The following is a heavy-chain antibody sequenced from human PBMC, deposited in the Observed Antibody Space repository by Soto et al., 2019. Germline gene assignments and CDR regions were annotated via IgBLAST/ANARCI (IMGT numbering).Heavy chain of an antibody. J-gene: IGHJ5*02. Sequence: QVQLQQWGAGLLKPSETLSLTCAVYGGSFSGYYWSWIRQPPGKGLEWIGEINHSGSTNYNPSLKSRVTIAVDRSKRRVSLKLRSVTAADTAVYYCAGAGSVVVAAIVRGARRFDPWCQGTLGTVSS. D-gene: IGHD2-15*01. CDR1: GGSFSGYY. V-gene: IGHV4-34*01. CDR2: INHSGST. CDR3: AGAGSVVVAAIVRGARRFDP.